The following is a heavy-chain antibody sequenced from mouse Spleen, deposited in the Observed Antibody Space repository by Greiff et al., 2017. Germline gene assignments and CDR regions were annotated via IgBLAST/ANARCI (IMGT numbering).Heavy chain of an antibody. CDR2: IYPRDGST. D-gene: IGHD1-1*01. V-gene: IGHV1-78*01. J-gene: IGHJ3*01. CDR1: GYTFTDYT. Sequence: QVQLQQSDAELVKPGASVKISCKVSGYTFTDYTIHWMKQRPEQGLEWIGYIYPRDGSTKYNEKFKGKATLTADKSSSTAYMQLNSLTSEDSAVYFCAYYYYGSSLPWFAYWGQGTLVTVSA. CDR3: AYYYYGSSLPWFAY.